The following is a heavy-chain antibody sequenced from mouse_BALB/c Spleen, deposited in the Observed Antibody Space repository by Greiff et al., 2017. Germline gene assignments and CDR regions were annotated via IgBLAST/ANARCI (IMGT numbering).Heavy chain of an antibody. V-gene: IGHV1-14*01. CDR3: ARSLLRLGGNY. J-gene: IGHJ2*01. CDR2: INPYNDGT. D-gene: IGHD1-1*01. CDR1: GYTFTSYV. Sequence: EVQLQQSGPELVKPGASVKMSCKASGYTFTSYVLHWVKQKPGQGLEWIGYINPYNDGTKYNEKFKGKATLTSDKSSSTAYMELSSLTSEDSAVYYCARSLLRLGGNYWGQGTTLTVSS.